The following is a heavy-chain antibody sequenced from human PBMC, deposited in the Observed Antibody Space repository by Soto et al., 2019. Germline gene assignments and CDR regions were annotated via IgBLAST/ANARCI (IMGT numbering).Heavy chain of an antibody. CDR1: GRSITSNSYY. CDR2: IYYSGST. CDR3: ATQEVGGSYVYTFDP. V-gene: IGHV4-39*01. J-gene: IGHJ5*02. Sequence: PSETLSLTCTVSGRSITSNSYYWGWIRQPPGKGLEWIGSIYYSGSTYYNPSLKSRVTISVDTSKNQFSLKLSSVTAADTAVYYCATQEVGGSYVYTFDPWGQGTLVTVS. D-gene: IGHD1-26*01.